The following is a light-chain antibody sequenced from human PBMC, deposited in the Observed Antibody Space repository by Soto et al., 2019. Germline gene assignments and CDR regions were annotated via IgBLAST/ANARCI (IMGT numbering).Light chain of an antibody. Sequence: QSVLTQPASVSGSPRQSITISCTGTSGDVGSYNLVSWYQQHPGQAPKLLIFEVSKRPSGVSNRFSGSKSGNTASLTISGLQAEDESEYYCWSYAGSYSFYVFGSGTKV. CDR3: WSYAGSYSFYV. CDR2: EVS. V-gene: IGLV2-23*02. CDR1: SGDVGSYNL. J-gene: IGLJ1*01.